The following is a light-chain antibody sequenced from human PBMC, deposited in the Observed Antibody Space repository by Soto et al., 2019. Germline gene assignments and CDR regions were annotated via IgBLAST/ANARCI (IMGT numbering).Light chain of an antibody. V-gene: IGLV2-8*01. J-gene: IGLJ2*01. CDR2: EVT. CDR3: SSSAGSNNLV. CDR1: SSDIGDYNS. Sequence: QLVLTQPPSASGSPGQSVTISCTGTSSDIGDYNSVSWYQQCPGKAPKLMIYEVTKRPSGVPDRFSGSRSGNRASLTVSGLQAEDEADYYCSSSAGSNNLVFGGGTKLTVL.